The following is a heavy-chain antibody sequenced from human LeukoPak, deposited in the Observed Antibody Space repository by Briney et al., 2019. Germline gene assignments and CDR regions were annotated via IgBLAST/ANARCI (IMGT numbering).Heavy chain of an antibody. CDR1: GGSISGSGYY. CDR3: ASPLGGFDN. V-gene: IGHV4-39*01. Sequence: SETLSLTCSVSGGSISGSGYYWAWIRQPPGKGLEWIGSICYTGSTHYNSSLKSRVTMSVDTSKNQFSLKLSSVTAADTAVYYCASPLGGFDNWGQGTLVTVSS. CDR2: ICYTGST. J-gene: IGHJ4*02. D-gene: IGHD3-16*01.